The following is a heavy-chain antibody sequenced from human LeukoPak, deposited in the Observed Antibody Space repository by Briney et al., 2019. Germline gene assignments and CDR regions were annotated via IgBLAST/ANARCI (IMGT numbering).Heavy chain of an antibody. CDR2: ISYDGSNK. CDR3: AKDPKYCSSTSCYPPGFLDY. D-gene: IGHD2-2*01. J-gene: IGHJ4*02. Sequence: GGSLRLSCAASGFTFSSYAMHWVRQAPGKGLEWVAVISYDGSNKYYADSVKGRFTISRDNSKNTLYLQMNSLRAEDTAVYYCAKDPKYCSSTSCYPPGFLDYWGQGTLVTVSS. V-gene: IGHV3-30-3*01. CDR1: GFTFSSYA.